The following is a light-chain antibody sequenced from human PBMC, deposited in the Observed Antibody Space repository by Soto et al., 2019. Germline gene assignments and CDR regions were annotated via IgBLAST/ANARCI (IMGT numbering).Light chain of an antibody. CDR2: GAS. V-gene: IGKV3-15*01. CDR3: QQYNDWPPT. Sequence: VMTQAPATLSVSPGERATLSCRASQSFRGLLAWYQQKPGRAPRLLIYGASTRATGMPARFSGSGSGTEFTLTISSLQSEDFAVYYCQQYNDWPPTFGQGTKVDIK. CDR1: QSFRGL. J-gene: IGKJ1*01.